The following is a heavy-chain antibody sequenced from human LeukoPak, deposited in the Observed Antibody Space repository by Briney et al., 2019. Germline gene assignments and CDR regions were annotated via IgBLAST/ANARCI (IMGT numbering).Heavy chain of an antibody. CDR3: AKDRGDYGDRLGFAP. Sequence: GGSLRLSCAASGFTFRSYAMSWVRQAPGKGLEWVSAISGGGGTYYADSVKGRFTIPRDNSKSTLYLQMNSLRAEDTAVYYCAKDRGDYGDRLGFAPWGQGPLVPVSS. CDR2: ISGGGGT. CDR1: GFTFRSYA. V-gene: IGHV3-23*01. D-gene: IGHD4-17*01. J-gene: IGHJ5*02.